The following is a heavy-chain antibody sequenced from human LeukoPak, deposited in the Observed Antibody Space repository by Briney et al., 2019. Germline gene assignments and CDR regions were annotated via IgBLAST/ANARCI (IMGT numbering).Heavy chain of an antibody. CDR1: GFTFSSYA. J-gene: IGHJ4*02. D-gene: IGHD3-3*01. CDR3: AKDPRTLRFLEWPSGVDY. V-gene: IGHV3-23*01. CDR2: ISGSGGST. Sequence: GGSLRLSCAASGFTFSSYAMSWVRQAPGKGLEWVSAISGSGGSTYYADSVKGRFTISRDNSKNTLYLQMNSLRAEDTAVYYCAKDPRTLRFLEWPSGVDYWGQGTLVTVSS.